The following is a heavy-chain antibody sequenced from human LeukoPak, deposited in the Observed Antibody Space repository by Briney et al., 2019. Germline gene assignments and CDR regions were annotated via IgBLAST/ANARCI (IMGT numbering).Heavy chain of an antibody. D-gene: IGHD3-16*01. CDR2: MNQDGSDK. CDR3: ATYTHWVAGDV. CDR1: GFTFSDSW. Sequence: GGSLRLSCAASGFTFSDSWRSWVRQAPGKGLEWVANMNQDGSDKDYADSVKGRFTISRDNARNSLYLQMGSLRAEDTAVYYCATYTHWVAGDVWGQGTTVTVSS. J-gene: IGHJ6*02. V-gene: IGHV3-7*01.